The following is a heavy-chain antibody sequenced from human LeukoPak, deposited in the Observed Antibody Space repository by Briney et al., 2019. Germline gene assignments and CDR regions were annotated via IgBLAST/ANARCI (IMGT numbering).Heavy chain of an antibody. D-gene: IGHD5-18*01. CDR1: GCTFTDYA. Sequence: ASVKVSCKASGCTFTDYALHWVRQAPGQSLEWMGWITTGRGETRYSQEFQRRITFTRDTSASTVYMDLSDLRSDDTAVYYCARARSYGDDYWGQGTLVTVSS. CDR2: ITTGRGET. CDR3: ARARSYGDDY. J-gene: IGHJ4*02. V-gene: IGHV1-3*04.